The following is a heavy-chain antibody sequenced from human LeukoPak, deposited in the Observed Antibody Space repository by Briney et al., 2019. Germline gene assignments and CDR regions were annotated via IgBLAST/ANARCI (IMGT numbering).Heavy chain of an antibody. J-gene: IGHJ4*02. CDR3: ARVGGGWYSYYFDY. CDR2: IYHSGST. V-gene: IGHV4-38-2*01. CDR1: GYSISSGYY. D-gene: IGHD6-19*01. Sequence: PSETLSLTCAVSGYSISSGYYWGWIRQPPGKGLEWIESIYHSGSTYYNPSLKSRVTISVDTSKDQFSLKLSSVTAADTAVYYCARVGGGWYSYYFDYWGQGTLVTVSS.